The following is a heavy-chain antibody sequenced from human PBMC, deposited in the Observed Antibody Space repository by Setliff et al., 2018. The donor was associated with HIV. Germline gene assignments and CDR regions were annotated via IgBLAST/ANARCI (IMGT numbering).Heavy chain of an antibody. CDR3: ARDHGMWDYGGNFLLREYFHH. V-gene: IGHV1-18*01. Sequence: ASVKVSCKASGYAFSSYGISWVRQAPGQGLGWVGWISAYNGDTKYAQKFQGRVTMTTDTSTGTAYMDLSRLRSDDTAVYYCARDHGMWDYGGNFLLREYFHHWGQGTLVTVSS. D-gene: IGHD4-17*01. CDR1: GYAFSSYG. J-gene: IGHJ1*01. CDR2: ISAYNGDT.